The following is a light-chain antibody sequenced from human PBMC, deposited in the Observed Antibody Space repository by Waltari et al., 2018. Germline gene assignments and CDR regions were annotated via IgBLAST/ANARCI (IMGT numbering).Light chain of an antibody. CDR2: DAS. CDR1: LSVATS. Sequence: DIQMTQSPSSLSSSVGDRVTITCRASLSVATSLNWYHQEPGKAPKLLIYDASSLHSGVPSRFSGSGSGTDFTLTIYSLQPEDFGTYYCQQSHGFPYSFGQGTNLEI. V-gene: IGKV1-39*01. CDR3: QQSHGFPYS. J-gene: IGKJ2*03.